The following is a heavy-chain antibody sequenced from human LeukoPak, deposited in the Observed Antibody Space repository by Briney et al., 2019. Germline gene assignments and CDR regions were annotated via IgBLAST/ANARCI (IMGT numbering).Heavy chain of an antibody. J-gene: IGHJ4*02. Sequence: SETLSLTCAVYGGSFSGYYWSWIRQPPGKGLEWIGSIYHSGNTYYNPSLKSRVTMSVDTSKNQFSLNLSSVTAADTAVYYCARLLEGYWGQGTLVTVSS. CDR2: IYHSGNT. V-gene: IGHV4-34*01. CDR3: ARLLEGY. CDR1: GGSFSGYY.